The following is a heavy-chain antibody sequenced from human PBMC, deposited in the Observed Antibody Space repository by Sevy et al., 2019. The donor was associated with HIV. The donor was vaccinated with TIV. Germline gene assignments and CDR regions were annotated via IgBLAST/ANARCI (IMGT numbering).Heavy chain of an antibody. CDR1: GFSFGDYA. V-gene: IGHV3-9*01. Sequence: GGCLRLSCAASGFSFGDYAMHWVRQAPGKGLEWVSGISWNSVSLDYADSVKGRFTISRDNAKNSLFLQMNRLRSEDTALYYCAKDNRPATMSNSSYYYYYGMDVWGQGTTVIVSS. J-gene: IGHJ6*02. D-gene: IGHD6-6*01. CDR2: ISWNSVSL. CDR3: AKDNRPATMSNSSYYYYYGMDV.